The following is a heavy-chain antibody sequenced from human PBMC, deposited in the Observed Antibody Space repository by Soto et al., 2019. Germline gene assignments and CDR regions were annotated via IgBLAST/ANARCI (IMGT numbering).Heavy chain of an antibody. D-gene: IGHD3-22*01. CDR2: ISGSGDRT. Sequence: VQLLESGGGLVQPGGSLRLSCAASGITISNYPMSWVRPAPGKGLDWVSGISGSGDRTYYADSAKGRFTISKDISRNSLSLQLDSLGVEDTAVYFCVKDDGGYPSTAPHWGQGTLFTVSS. J-gene: IGHJ4*02. CDR3: VKDDGGYPSTAPH. V-gene: IGHV3-23*01. CDR1: GITISNYP.